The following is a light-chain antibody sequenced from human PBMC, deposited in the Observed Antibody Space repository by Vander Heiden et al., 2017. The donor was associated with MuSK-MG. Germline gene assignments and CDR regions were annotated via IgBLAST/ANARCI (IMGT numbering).Light chain of an antibody. V-gene: IGKV2-28*01. Sequence: DIVMTQSSLSLPVTPGEPASISCRSSQSLVHSNGYNYLDWYLQKPGQSPQLLIYLGSNRASGVPDRFSGSGSGTDFTLKISRVEAEDVGVYYCMQALQTPWTFGQGTKVEIK. CDR3: MQALQTPWT. J-gene: IGKJ1*01. CDR1: QSLVHSNGYNY. CDR2: LGS.